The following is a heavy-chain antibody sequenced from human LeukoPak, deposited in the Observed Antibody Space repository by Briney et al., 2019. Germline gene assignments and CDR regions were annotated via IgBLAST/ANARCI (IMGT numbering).Heavy chain of an antibody. V-gene: IGHV3-23*01. Sequence: PGGSLRLSCAASGFTFSSYAMSWVRQAPGKGLEWVPAISGSGGSTYYADSVKGRSTISRDNSKNTLYLQMNSLRAEDTAVYYCAKDYSSSWPNWFDPWGQGTLVTVSS. CDR1: GFTFSSYA. D-gene: IGHD6-13*01. CDR3: AKDYSSSWPNWFDP. J-gene: IGHJ5*02. CDR2: ISGSGGST.